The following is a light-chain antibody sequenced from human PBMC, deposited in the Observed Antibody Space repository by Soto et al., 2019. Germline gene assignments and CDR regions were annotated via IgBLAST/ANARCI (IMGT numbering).Light chain of an antibody. Sequence: EIVMTQSPATLSVSPGERATLSCRASQSVSSNLAWYQQKPGQAPRLLIYGASTRATGIPARVSGSGSGTEVTLTISSLQSEDFAVYYGQQYNNWPRTFGQGTKVDIK. CDR3: QQYNNWPRT. V-gene: IGKV3-15*01. J-gene: IGKJ1*01. CDR1: QSVSSN. CDR2: GAS.